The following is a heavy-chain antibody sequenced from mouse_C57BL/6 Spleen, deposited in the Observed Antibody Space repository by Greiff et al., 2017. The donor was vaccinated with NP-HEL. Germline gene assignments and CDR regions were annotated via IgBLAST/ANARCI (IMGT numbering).Heavy chain of an antibody. V-gene: IGHV1-42*01. CDR2: INPSTGGT. J-gene: IGHJ3*01. Sequence: EVKVVESGPELVKPGASVKISCKASGYSFTGYYMNWVKQSPEKSLEWIGEINPSTGGTTYNQKFKAKATLTVDKSSSTAYMQLKSLTSEDSAVYYFARRGLGSPFAYWGQGTLVTVSA. CDR3: ARRGLGSPFAY. CDR1: GYSFTGYY.